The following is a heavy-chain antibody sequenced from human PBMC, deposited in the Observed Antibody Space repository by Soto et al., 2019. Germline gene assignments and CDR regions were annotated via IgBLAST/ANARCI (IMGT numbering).Heavy chain of an antibody. J-gene: IGHJ4*02. V-gene: IGHV2-70*01. CDR2: IDCDDDK. CDR3: ARGRGPIAAAGTENFDY. Sequence: SGPTLVNPTQTLTLTCTFSGFSLSTSGMCVSWIRQPPGKALEWLALIDCDDDKYYSTSLKSRLTITKDTSKNQVVLTMTNMEPVDTATYYCARGRGPIAAAGTENFDYWGQGTLVTVSS. CDR1: GFSLSTSGMC. D-gene: IGHD6-13*01.